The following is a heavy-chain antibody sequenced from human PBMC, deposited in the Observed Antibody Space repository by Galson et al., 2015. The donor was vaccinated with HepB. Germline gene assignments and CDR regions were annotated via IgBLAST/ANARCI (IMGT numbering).Heavy chain of an antibody. Sequence: SLRLSCAASGFTFSNAWMSWVRQAPGKGLEWVGRIKSKTDGGTTDYAAPVKGRFTISRDDSKNTLYLQMNSLKTEDTAVYYCTTGHRIPYYDFWSGLFSSPTATPRTYYFDYWGQGTLVTVSS. J-gene: IGHJ4*02. CDR3: TTGHRIPYYDFWSGLFSSPTATPRTYYFDY. CDR1: GFTFSNAW. CDR2: IKSKTDGGTT. V-gene: IGHV3-15*01. D-gene: IGHD3-3*01.